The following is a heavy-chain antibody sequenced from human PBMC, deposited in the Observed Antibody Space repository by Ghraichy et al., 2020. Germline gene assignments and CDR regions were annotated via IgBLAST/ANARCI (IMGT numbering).Heavy chain of an antibody. D-gene: IGHD1/OR15-1a*01. CDR1: GYTFTGHG. CDR3: ARDAGITETESYGMDV. CDR2: ISAYSDNT. J-gene: IGHJ6*02. Sequence: GESLNISCKASGYTFTGHGISWVRQAPGQGLEWMGWISAYSDNTVYEQKFQGRVTMTTDTSTTTAYMLLTSLRSDDTAVYYCARDAGITETESYGMDVWGQGTPVTVSS. V-gene: IGHV1-18*01.